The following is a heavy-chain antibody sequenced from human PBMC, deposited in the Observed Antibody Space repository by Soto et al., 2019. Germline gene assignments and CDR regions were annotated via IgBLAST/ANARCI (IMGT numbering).Heavy chain of an antibody. CDR3: AKKVNSGPGSQYFDY. CDR2: ISGSGGST. CDR1: GFTFSSYA. D-gene: IGHD3-10*01. V-gene: IGHV3-23*01. Sequence: PGGSLRLSCAASGFTFSSYAMSWVRQAPGKGLEWVLAISGSGGSTYYADSVKGRFTISRDNSKNTLFLQMNSLRVEDTAIYYCAKKVNSGPGSQYFDYWGQGTLVTVSS. J-gene: IGHJ4*02.